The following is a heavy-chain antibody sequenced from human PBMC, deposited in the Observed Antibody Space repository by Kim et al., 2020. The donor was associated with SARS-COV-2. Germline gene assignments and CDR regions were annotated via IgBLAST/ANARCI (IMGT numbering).Heavy chain of an antibody. V-gene: IGHV3-53*01. Sequence: GGSLRLSCAASGFTVSSNYMSWVRQAPGKGLEWVSVIYSGGSTYYADSVKGRFTISRDNSKNTLYLQMNSLRAEDTAVYYCARGELDTMVRGVILSGMDVWGQGTTVTVSS. CDR1: GFTVSSNY. J-gene: IGHJ6*02. CDR3: ARGELDTMVRGVILSGMDV. CDR2: IYSGGST. D-gene: IGHD3-10*01.